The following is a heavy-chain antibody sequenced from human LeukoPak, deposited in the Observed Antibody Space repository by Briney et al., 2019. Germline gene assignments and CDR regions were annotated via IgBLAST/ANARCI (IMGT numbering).Heavy chain of an antibody. CDR3: AGVGYNVVFDY. D-gene: IGHD5-24*01. CDR1: GGSISSYY. V-gene: IGHV4-59*01. J-gene: IGHJ4*02. Sequence: SETLSLTCTVSGGSISSYYWSWIRQPPGKGLEWIGYIYYSGSPNYNPSLRSRVAISVDTSKNQFSLKLSSVTAADTAVYYCAGVGYNVVFDYWGQGTLVTVSS. CDR2: IYYSGSP.